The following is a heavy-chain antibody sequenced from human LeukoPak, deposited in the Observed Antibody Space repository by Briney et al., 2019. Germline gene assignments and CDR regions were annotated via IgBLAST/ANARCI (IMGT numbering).Heavy chain of an antibody. V-gene: IGHV2-70*17. J-gene: IGHJ3*02. CDR2: IDWDNAK. Sequence: SGPALVEPTPTLTLTCTFSGFSLSSRGMCVTWIRQPPGKALEWLSRIDWDNAKFHNTSLKTRLTVSKDTSKNQVVLTMTNMDPVDTATYYCARMYRRSGSHRDAFDIWGRGTMVTVSS. CDR3: ARMYRRSGSHRDAFDI. D-gene: IGHD1-26*01. CDR1: GFSLSSRGMC.